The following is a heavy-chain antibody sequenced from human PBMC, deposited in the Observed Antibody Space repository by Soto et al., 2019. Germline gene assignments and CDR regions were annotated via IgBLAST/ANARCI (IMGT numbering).Heavy chain of an antibody. CDR2: ISGSGGST. Sequence: GGSLRLSCAASGFTFSSYAMSWVRQAPGKGLEWVSAISGSGGSTYYADSVRGRFTISRDNSKNTLYLQMNSLRAEDTAVYYCAKAVVPAAASYYYYMDVWGKGTTVTVSS. J-gene: IGHJ6*03. CDR3: AKAVVPAAASYYYYMDV. CDR1: GFTFSSYA. D-gene: IGHD2-2*01. V-gene: IGHV3-23*01.